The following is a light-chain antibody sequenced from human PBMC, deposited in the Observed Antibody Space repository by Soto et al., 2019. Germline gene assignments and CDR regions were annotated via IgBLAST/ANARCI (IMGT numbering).Light chain of an antibody. J-gene: IGKJ4*01. CDR1: QSVSSSY. CDR2: GAS. Sequence: EIVLTQSPGTLSLSPGERATLSCRASQSVSSSYLAWYQQKPGQAPRLLIYGASIRATGIPDRFSGSGSGTDFTLTISRLEPEDFAVYYCQQYGSSPPLTFDGGTKVEIK. V-gene: IGKV3-20*01. CDR3: QQYGSSPPLT.